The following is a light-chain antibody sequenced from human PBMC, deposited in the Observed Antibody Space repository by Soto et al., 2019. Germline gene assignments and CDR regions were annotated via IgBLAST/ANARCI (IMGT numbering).Light chain of an antibody. V-gene: IGKV3-20*01. CDR3: QQYGALPPT. J-gene: IGKJ4*01. CDR2: GAS. CDR1: QTVSNTY. Sequence: EIVLTQFPGALSLSPGERVTLSCRASQTVSNTYLAWYQQKSGQAPKFLIYGASNRATGIPDRFSGSGSGTDFTLTIIRLEPEDLAVYYCQQYGALPPTFGGGTKVEIK.